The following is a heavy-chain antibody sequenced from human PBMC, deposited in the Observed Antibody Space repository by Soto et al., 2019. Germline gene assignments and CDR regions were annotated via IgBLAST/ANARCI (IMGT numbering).Heavy chain of an antibody. D-gene: IGHD3-3*01. V-gene: IGHV4-31*03. CDR2: IYHSGST. Sequence: PSETLSLTCTVSGGSISSGDYYWSWIRQDPGKGPEWIGDIYHSGSTYYNSSLKSRVTISVDTSKNQFSLKLSSVTAADTAVYYCARVNAITIFGVASNWFDPWGQGTLVTVSS. CDR1: GGSISSGDYY. J-gene: IGHJ5*02. CDR3: ARVNAITIFGVASNWFDP.